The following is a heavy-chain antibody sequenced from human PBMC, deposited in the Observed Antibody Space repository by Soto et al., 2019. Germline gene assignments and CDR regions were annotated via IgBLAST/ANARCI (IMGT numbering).Heavy chain of an antibody. CDR3: AAQRGGGGY. D-gene: IGHD6-25*01. J-gene: IGHJ4*02. CDR1: GFTVSNNY. Sequence: EVQLVESGGGLIQPGGSLRLSCAVSGFTVSNNYMSWVRQAPGKGLEGVSVIYSGGYTAYGDSVKGRFTISRDNSKNTPNLQINSLGADGAAVYYGAAQRGGGGYWGQGTLVTVSS. CDR2: IYSGGYT. V-gene: IGHV3-53*01.